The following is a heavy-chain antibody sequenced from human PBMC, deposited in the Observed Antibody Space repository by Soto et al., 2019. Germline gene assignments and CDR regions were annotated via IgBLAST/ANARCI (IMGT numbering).Heavy chain of an antibody. J-gene: IGHJ4*02. V-gene: IGHV4-30-4*01. Sequence: QVQLQESGPGLVKPSQTLSLTCTVSGVSISDDNYYWSWIRQPPGKDLEWIGHIYNRGNTYNNPSLRSRLTLPLDTSKSQFSLNLNSVTAADTAVYYCAGGLSGDKVDQWGQGTLVTVSS. D-gene: IGHD2-21*01. CDR3: AGGLSGDKVDQ. CDR1: GVSISDDNYY. CDR2: IYNRGNT.